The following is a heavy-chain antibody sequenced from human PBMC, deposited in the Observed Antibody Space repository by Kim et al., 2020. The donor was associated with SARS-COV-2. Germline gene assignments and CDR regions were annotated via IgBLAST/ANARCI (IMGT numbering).Heavy chain of an antibody. Sequence: GGSLRLSCAASGFTFSDYWMHWVRQAPGKGPEWVSRVNRDETRIDYADSVKGRFTMSRDNAKNTLFLQMNSLRAEDTALYYCLSSYLFDMDVWGPGTTVT. CDR1: GFTFSDYW. V-gene: IGHV3-74*01. D-gene: IGHD3-10*02. CDR2: VNRDETRI. CDR3: LSSYLFDMDV. J-gene: IGHJ6*02.